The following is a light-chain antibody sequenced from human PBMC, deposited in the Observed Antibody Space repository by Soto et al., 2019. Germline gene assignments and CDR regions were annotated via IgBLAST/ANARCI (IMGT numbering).Light chain of an antibody. CDR1: QNIGMS. CDR2: GAS. CDR3: QHSYNVPRT. Sequence: DIQMTQSPSSLSASVGDRVAITCRAGQNIGMSLNWFQQKPGKAPKLLIYGASALQSRVPTRFSGSGSGTDFTLTITSLQPEDFATYYCQHSYNVPRTFGQGTRLDIK. V-gene: IGKV1-39*01. J-gene: IGKJ1*01.